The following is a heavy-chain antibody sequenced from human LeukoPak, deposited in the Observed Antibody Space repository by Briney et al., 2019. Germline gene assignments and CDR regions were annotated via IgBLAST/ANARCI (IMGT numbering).Heavy chain of an antibody. CDR3: ARLRITMVRGVIDY. D-gene: IGHD3-10*01. V-gene: IGHV4-34*01. CDR2: INHSGST. J-gene: IGHJ4*02. Sequence: SETLSLTCAVYGGSFSGYYWSWIRQPPGKGLEWIGEINHSGSTNYNPSLKSRVTISVDTSKNQFSLKLSSVTAADTAVYYRARLRITMVRGVIDYWGQGTLVTVSS. CDR1: GGSFSGYY.